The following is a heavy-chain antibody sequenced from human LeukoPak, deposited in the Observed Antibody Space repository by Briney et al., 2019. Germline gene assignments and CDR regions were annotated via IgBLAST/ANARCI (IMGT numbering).Heavy chain of an antibody. CDR3: ARDPNGDYVGAFDF. Sequence: GGSLRLSCAASRFTLSNYAMTWVRQAPGKGLEWVSSINAAGYTWYADSVKGRFTISRDNSKNTLSLQMNSLRAEDTAVYYCARDPNGDYVGAFDFWGQGTMVTVSS. V-gene: IGHV3-23*01. D-gene: IGHD4-23*01. CDR2: INAAGYT. J-gene: IGHJ3*01. CDR1: RFTLSNYA.